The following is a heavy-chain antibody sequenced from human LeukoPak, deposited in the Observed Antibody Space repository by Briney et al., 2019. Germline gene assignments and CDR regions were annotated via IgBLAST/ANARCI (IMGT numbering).Heavy chain of an antibody. V-gene: IGHV3-30*02. Sequence: GGSLRLSCAASGFTFSSYGMHWVRQAPGKGLEWVAVIWYDGSNKYYADSVKGRFTISRDNSKNTLYLQMNSLRAEDTAVYYCAKVGTTGTEYYFDYWGQGTLVTVSS. D-gene: IGHD1-1*01. CDR1: GFTFSSYG. CDR3: AKVGTTGTEYYFDY. CDR2: IWYDGSNK. J-gene: IGHJ4*02.